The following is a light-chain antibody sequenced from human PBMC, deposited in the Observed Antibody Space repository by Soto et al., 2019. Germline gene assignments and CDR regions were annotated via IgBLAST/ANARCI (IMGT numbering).Light chain of an antibody. V-gene: IGLV2-23*01. CDR1: SSDVGSYNL. CDR2: EGS. Sequence: QSALTQPASVSGSPGQSITISCTGTSSDVGSYNLVSWYQQHPGKAPKLMIYEGSKRPSGVSNRFSGSKSGNTASLTISGLQAEDEAEYYCCSYAGSSTSRVFGGGTKVTVL. J-gene: IGLJ3*02. CDR3: CSYAGSSTSRV.